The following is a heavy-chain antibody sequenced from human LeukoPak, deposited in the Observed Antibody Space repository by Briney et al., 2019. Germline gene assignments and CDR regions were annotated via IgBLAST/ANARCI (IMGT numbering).Heavy chain of an antibody. CDR1: GFTFSSYA. CDR2: ISYDGSNK. V-gene: IGHV3-30-3*01. J-gene: IGHJ4*02. Sequence: PGGSLRLSCAASGFTFSSYAMHWVRQAPGKGLEWVAVISYDGSNKYYADSVKGRFTISRDNSKNTLYLQMNSLRAEDTAVYYCAKDLQLKEPNLPHPHDYWGQGTLVTVSS. D-gene: IGHD1-26*01. CDR3: AKDLQLKEPNLPHPHDY.